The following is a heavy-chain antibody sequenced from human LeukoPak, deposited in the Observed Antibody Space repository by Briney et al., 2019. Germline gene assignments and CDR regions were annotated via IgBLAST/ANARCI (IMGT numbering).Heavy chain of an antibody. J-gene: IGHJ5*02. CDR2: IYHSGST. CDR3: ARSLQWLVRGGPSWLDP. Sequence: SETLSLTCAVSGYSISSGYYWGWIRQPPGKGLEWIGSIYHSGSTYYNPSLKSRVTISVDTSKNQFSLKLSSVTAADTAVYYCARSLQWLVRGGPSWLDPWGQGTLVTVSS. V-gene: IGHV4-38-2*01. D-gene: IGHD6-19*01. CDR1: GYSISSGYY.